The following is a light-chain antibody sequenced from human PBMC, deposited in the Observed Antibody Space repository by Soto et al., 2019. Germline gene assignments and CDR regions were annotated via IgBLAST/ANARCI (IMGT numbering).Light chain of an antibody. CDR1: SSNIGAGYD. CDR3: QSYDSSLRHVV. Sequence: QAVVTQPPSVSGALGQRVTISCTGSSSNIGAGYDVHWYQQLPGTAPKLLIYGNSNRPSGVPDRFSGSKSGTSASLAITGLQAEDEADYYCQSYDSSLRHVVFGGGTKLTVL. J-gene: IGLJ2*01. CDR2: GNS. V-gene: IGLV1-40*01.